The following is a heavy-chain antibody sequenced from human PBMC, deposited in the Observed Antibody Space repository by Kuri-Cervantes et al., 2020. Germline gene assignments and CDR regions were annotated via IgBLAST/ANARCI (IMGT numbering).Heavy chain of an antibody. Sequence: ETLSLTCAASGFTFSDYSMSWVRQAPGKGLEWVSAFGNSGVSTYYADSVKGRFTISRDNSKNTLYLHMNSLRAADTAVYYCAKGGHCSNNDCYAPNFDYWGQGILVTVSS. V-gene: IGHV3-23*01. CDR1: GFTFSDYS. D-gene: IGHD2-2*01. CDR2: FGNSGVST. J-gene: IGHJ4*02. CDR3: AKGGHCSNNDCYAPNFDY.